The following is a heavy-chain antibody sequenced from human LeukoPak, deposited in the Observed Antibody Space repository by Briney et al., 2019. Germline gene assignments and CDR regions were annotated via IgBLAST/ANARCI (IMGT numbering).Heavy chain of an antibody. D-gene: IGHD2-2*02. J-gene: IGHJ3*02. V-gene: IGHV4-31*03. CDR3: AREIYCTSISCYKDHAFDI. CDR1: GGSISSGGYY. CDR2: IYYSGNT. Sequence: PSETLSLTCTVSGGSISSGGYYWSWIRQHPGKGLEWIGYIYYSGNTYYNPSLKSRVTISVDTSKNQFSLKLSSVTAADTAVYYCAREIYCTSISCYKDHAFDIWGQGTMVTVSS.